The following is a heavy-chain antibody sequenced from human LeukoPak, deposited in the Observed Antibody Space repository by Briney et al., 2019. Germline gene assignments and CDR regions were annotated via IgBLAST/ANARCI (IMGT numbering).Heavy chain of an antibody. CDR2: ISSSGSTV. CDR3: ATSGYYFEY. V-gene: IGHV3-48*03. D-gene: IGHD3-22*01. CDR1: GFTFSSYE. Sequence: GGSLRLSCAASGFTFSSYEMNWVRQAPAKGPEGVSYISSSGSTVYYADAVKGRFTISRDNAKNSLYVQMHSLRAEDTAIYYCATSGYYFEYWGQGTLVTVSS. J-gene: IGHJ4*02.